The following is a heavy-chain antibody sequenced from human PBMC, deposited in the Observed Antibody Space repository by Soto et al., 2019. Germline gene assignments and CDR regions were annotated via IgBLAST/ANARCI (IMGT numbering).Heavy chain of an antibody. CDR2: ISSSGTTI. CDR1: GFTFSSYE. CDR3: ARVHWRYFDWLLPD. V-gene: IGHV3-48*03. J-gene: IGHJ4*02. D-gene: IGHD3-9*01. Sequence: PGGSLRLSCAASGFTFSSYEMSWVRQAPGKGLEWVSYISSSGTTIYYADSVKGRFTISRDNAKKSLYLQMNSLRAEDTAVYYCARVHWRYFDWLLPDWGQGTLVTVSS.